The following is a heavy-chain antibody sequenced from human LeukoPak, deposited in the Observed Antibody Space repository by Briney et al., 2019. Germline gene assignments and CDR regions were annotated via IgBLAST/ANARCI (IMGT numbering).Heavy chain of an antibody. CDR2: ISGSGGST. Sequence: GGSLRLSCAASGFTFSSYAMSWVRQAPGKGLEWVSAISGSGGSTYYADSVKGRFTISRDNSKNTLYLQMNSLRAEDTAVYYCAKARPLDSSSWSHGDYWGQGTLVTVSS. J-gene: IGHJ4*02. D-gene: IGHD6-13*01. CDR1: GFTFSSYA. CDR3: AKARPLDSSSWSHGDY. V-gene: IGHV3-23*01.